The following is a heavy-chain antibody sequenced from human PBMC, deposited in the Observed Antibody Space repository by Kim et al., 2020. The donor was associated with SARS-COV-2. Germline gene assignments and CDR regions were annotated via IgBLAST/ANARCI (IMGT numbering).Heavy chain of an antibody. Sequence: SETLSLTCAVYGGSFSGYYWSWIRQPPGKGLEWIGEINHSGSTNYNPSLKSRVTISVDTSKNQFSLKLSSVTAADTAVYYCARVKDNRRFLAYSSSWSNWFDPWGQGTLVTVSS. CDR2: INHSGST. D-gene: IGHD6-13*01. CDR3: ARVKDNRRFLAYSSSWSNWFDP. J-gene: IGHJ5*02. V-gene: IGHV4-34*01. CDR1: GGSFSGYY.